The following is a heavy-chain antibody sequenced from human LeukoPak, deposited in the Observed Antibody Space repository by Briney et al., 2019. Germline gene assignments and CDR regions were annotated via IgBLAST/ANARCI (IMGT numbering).Heavy chain of an antibody. V-gene: IGHV4-30-2*01. D-gene: IGHD3-9*01. Sequence: SQTLSLTCAVSGGSISSGGYSWRWIRQPPGKGLEWIGYIYHSGSTYYNPSLKSRVTISVDRSKNQFSLKLSSVTAADTAVYYCARGPYYDILTGYYGGNWFDPWGQGTLVTVSS. CDR1: GGSISSGGYS. CDR3: ARGPYYDILTGYYGGNWFDP. J-gene: IGHJ5*02. CDR2: IYHSGST.